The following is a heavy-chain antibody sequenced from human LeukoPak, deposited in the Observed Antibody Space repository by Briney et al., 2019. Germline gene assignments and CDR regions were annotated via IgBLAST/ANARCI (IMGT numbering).Heavy chain of an antibody. V-gene: IGHV3-74*03. CDR1: GFTFSNYW. D-gene: IGHD3-22*01. J-gene: IGHJ4*02. CDR2: IDNAGSIT. Sequence: HPGGSLRLSCAASGFTFSNYWIHWVRQAPGKGLVWVSRIDNAGSITTYADSVKGRFTISRDNAENTLYLQMNSLRVEDTAVYYCVRSAFHAGSGNYCDYWGQGTLVTVSS. CDR3: VRSAFHAGSGNYCDY.